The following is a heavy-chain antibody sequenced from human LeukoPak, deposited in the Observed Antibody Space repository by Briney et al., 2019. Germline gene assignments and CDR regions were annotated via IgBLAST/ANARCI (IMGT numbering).Heavy chain of an antibody. CDR2: ISYDGSNK. CDR3: AKWGDYDVLTGYYVSDY. Sequence: GGSLRLSCAASGFTFSSYAMHWVRQAPGKGLEWVAVISYDGSNKYYADSVKGRFTISRDNSKNTLYLQMNSLRAEDTAVYYCAKWGDYDVLTGYYVSDYWGQGTLVTVSS. J-gene: IGHJ4*02. CDR1: GFTFSSYA. V-gene: IGHV3-30*04. D-gene: IGHD3-9*01.